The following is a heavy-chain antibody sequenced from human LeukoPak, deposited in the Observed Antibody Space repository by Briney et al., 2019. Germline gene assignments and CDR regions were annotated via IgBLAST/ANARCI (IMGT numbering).Heavy chain of an antibody. V-gene: IGHV3-23*01. CDR2: IRPSGADT. CDR3: AREGESYGYEY. CDR1: GFTFSSHP. Sequence: GGSLRLSCAASGFTFSSHPMSWVRQAPGKGLEWVSSIRPSGADTYYADSVKGRFTISRDNSKNTLYLQVNGLRAEDTAVYYCAREGESYGYEYWGQGTLVTVSS. J-gene: IGHJ4*02. D-gene: IGHD3-3*01.